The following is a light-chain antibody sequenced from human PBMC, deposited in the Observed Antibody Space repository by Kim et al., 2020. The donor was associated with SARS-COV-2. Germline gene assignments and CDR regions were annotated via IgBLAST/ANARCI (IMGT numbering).Light chain of an antibody. V-gene: IGKV1-39*01. CDR3: QHSYNTPYT. CDR1: QSLTTY. Sequence: DIQLTQSPSSLSASVGDRVTITCRASQSLTTYLNCYQQKPGEAPKLLIYRAASLQSGVPSRFSGSGSGTDFTLSISSLQPEDFASYYCQHSYNTPYTFGQGTKLEIK. CDR2: RAA. J-gene: IGKJ2*01.